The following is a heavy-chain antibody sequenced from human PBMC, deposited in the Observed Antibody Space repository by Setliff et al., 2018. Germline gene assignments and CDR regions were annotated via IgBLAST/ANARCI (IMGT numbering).Heavy chain of an antibody. CDR2: IYPGDSIT. CDR3: ARHPYYYGSGTYLDNNNRWFDP. J-gene: IGHJ5*02. V-gene: IGHV5-51*01. CDR1: GYSFSTCW. D-gene: IGHD3-10*01. Sequence: PGESLKISCMGSGYSFSTCWIGWVRQMPGKGLEWMGIIYPGDSITRYSPSFQGQVTISVDKSINTAYLQWSSLRASDTAIYYCARHPYYYGSGTYLDNNNRWFDPWGQGTLVTVSS.